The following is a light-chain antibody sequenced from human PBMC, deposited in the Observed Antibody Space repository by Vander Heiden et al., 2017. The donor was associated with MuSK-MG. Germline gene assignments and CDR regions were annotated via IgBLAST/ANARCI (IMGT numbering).Light chain of an antibody. J-gene: IGKJ1*01. CDR2: GVS. CDR1: QSVSSSY. Sequence: EIVLTQSPGTLSLSPGERATLSCRASQSVSSSYLAWYQHKPGQAPRLLIYGVSSRAPGIPDRFRGSGSGTDFTLTISRLEPEDFAVYYCQQYGSSPPWTFGQGTKVEIK. CDR3: QQYGSSPPWT. V-gene: IGKV3-20*01.